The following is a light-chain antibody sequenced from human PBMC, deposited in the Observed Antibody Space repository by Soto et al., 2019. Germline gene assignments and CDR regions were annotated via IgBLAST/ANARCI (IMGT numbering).Light chain of an antibody. CDR3: SSYAGSNNPVI. CDR2: EVS. CDR1: SSDVGGYNY. J-gene: IGLJ2*01. V-gene: IGLV2-8*01. Sequence: QSALTQPPSASGSPGQSVTISCTGTSSDVGGYNYVSWYQQHPGKAPKFLIFEVSRRPSGVPDRFSGSKSGNTASLTVSGLQVDAEADYYCSSYAGSNNPVIFGGGTKVTVL.